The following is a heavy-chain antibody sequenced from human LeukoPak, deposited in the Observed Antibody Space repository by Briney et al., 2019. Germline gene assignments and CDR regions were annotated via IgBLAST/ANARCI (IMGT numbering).Heavy chain of an antibody. CDR2: ISSSSSYT. CDR1: GFTFSDYY. CDR3: ARTWTSYYGMDV. J-gene: IGHJ6*02. Sequence: GGSLRLSCAASGFTFSDYYMSWIRQAPGKGLEWVSYISSSSSYTNYADSVKGRFTISRDNAKNSLYLQVNSLRAEDTAVYYCARTWTSYYGMDVWGQGTTVTVSS. V-gene: IGHV3-11*06. D-gene: IGHD1-1*01.